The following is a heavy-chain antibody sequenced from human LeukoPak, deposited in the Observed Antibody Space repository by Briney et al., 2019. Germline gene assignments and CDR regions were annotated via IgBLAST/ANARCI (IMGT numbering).Heavy chain of an antibody. CDR2: IIPIFGTA. Sequence: SVKVSCKASGGTFSSYAISWVRQAPGQGLEWMGRIIPIFGTANYAQKFQGRVTITTDESTSTAYMELSSLRSEDTAAYYCARGRYDFWSGPREGAFDIWGQGTMVTVSS. CDR3: ARGRYDFWSGPREGAFDI. V-gene: IGHV1-69*05. CDR1: GGTFSSYA. J-gene: IGHJ3*02. D-gene: IGHD3-3*01.